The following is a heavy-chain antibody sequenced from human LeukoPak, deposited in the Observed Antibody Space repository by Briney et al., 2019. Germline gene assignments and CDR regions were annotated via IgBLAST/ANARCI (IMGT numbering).Heavy chain of an antibody. D-gene: IGHD1-26*01. CDR2: ISSGRSVM. CDR3: QRETDAFDI. Sequence: GGSLRLSCAASGFTFSGYGMSWVRQAPGKGLEWVSHISSGRSVMNYADSVKGRFTISRDNGKNSVYLQMNSLRDEDTAVYYCQRETDAFDIWGQGTMVTVSS. V-gene: IGHV3-48*02. CDR1: GFTFSGYG. J-gene: IGHJ3*02.